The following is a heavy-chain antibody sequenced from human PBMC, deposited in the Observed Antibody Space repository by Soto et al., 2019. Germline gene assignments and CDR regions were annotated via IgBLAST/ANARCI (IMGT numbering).Heavy chain of an antibody. V-gene: IGHV4-59*01. J-gene: IGHJ4*02. Sequence: PSETLSLTCTVSGGSISSYYWSWIRQPPGKGLEWIGYIYYSGSTNYNPSLKSRVTISVDTSKNQFSLKLSSVTAADTAVYYCARGGAAGEDYWGQGTLVTVSS. CDR3: ARGGAAGEDY. CDR1: GGSISSYY. CDR2: IYYSGST. D-gene: IGHD6-13*01.